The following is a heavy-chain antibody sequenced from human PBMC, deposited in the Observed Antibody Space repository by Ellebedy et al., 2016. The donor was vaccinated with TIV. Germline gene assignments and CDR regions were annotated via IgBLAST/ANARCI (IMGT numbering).Heavy chain of an antibody. CDR3: TRSFRYDHGSGGRGYYFDY. V-gene: IGHV3-49*03. D-gene: IGHD2-15*01. J-gene: IGHJ4*02. CDR2: IRSKVYGGTT. Sequence: PGGSLRLSCTASGFTFGDYAMTWFRQAPGKGLEWAGFIRSKVYGGTTEYAASVKGRFTISRDDSKSIAYLQMSSLESDDTGVYDCTRSFRYDHGSGGRGYYFDYWGQGTLVTVSS. CDR1: GFTFGDYA.